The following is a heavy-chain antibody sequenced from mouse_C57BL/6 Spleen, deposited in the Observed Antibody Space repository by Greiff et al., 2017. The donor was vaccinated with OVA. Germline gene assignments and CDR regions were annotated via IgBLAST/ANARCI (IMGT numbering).Heavy chain of an antibody. CDR2: ISDGGSYT. CDR3: ARDLWFAY. J-gene: IGHJ3*01. V-gene: IGHV5-4*01. Sequence: EVKLMESGGGLVKPGGSLKLSCAASGFTFSSYAMSWVRQTPEKRLEWVATISDGGSYTYYPDNVKGRFTISRDNAKNNLYLQMSHLKSEDTAMYYCARDLWFAYWGQGTLVTVSA. CDR1: GFTFSSYA.